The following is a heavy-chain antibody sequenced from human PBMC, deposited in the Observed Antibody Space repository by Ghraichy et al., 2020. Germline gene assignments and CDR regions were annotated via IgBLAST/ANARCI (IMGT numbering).Heavy chain of an antibody. V-gene: IGHV3-23*01. CDR1: GFTFSSYA. CDR2: ISGSGGST. CDR3: AKDPEMSIVVVPAALDAFDI. J-gene: IGHJ3*02. D-gene: IGHD2-2*01. Sequence: GVLNISCAASGFTFSSYAMSWVRQAPGKGLEWVSAISGSGGSTYYADSVKGRFTISRDNSKNTLYLQMNSLRAEDTAVYYCAKDPEMSIVVVPAALDAFDIWGQGTMVTVSS.